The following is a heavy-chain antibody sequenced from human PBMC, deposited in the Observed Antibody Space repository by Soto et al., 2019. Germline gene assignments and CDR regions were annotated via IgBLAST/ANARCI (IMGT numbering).Heavy chain of an antibody. CDR1: GFTFSSYW. Sequence: PGGSLRLSCAASGFTFSSYWMSWVRQAPGKGLEWVANIKQDGSEKYYVDSVKGRFTISRDNAKNSLYLQMNSLRAEDTAVYYCAREDSVLRFLEWLPNHNIDYWGQGTLVTVSS. J-gene: IGHJ4*02. V-gene: IGHV3-7*01. CDR2: IKQDGSEK. D-gene: IGHD3-3*01. CDR3: AREDSVLRFLEWLPNHNIDY.